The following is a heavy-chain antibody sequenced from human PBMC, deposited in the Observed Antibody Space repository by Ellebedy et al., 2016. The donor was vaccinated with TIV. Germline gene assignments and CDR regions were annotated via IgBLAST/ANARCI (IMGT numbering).Heavy chain of an antibody. CDR2: ITESGGNT. CDR1: GLTFSSHA. V-gene: IGHV3-23*01. D-gene: IGHD3-16*01. Sequence: GESLKISCAASGLTFSSHAMSWVRQAPGKGLEWVSSITESGGNTYYADSVKGRFTISRDNSRSTLYLQMNSLRAEDTAVYYCAKDLTFGGGSPQDWDYWGQGTLVTVSS. J-gene: IGHJ4*02. CDR3: AKDLTFGGGSPQDWDY.